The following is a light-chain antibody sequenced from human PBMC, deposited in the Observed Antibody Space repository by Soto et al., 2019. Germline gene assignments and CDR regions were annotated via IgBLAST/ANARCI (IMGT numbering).Light chain of an antibody. CDR1: QSVSSN. J-gene: IGKJ1*01. CDR2: DAS. Sequence: EIVMTQSPATLSVSPGERATFSCRASQSVSSNVAWYQQKPGQAPRLLIYDASTRATGVPARFSGSASGTEFTLTISSLQSEDFAVYYCQRYNNWPPWTFGQGTKVDIK. CDR3: QRYNNWPPWT. V-gene: IGKV3-15*01.